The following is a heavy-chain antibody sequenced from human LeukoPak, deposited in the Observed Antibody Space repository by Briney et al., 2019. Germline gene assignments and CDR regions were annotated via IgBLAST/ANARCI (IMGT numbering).Heavy chain of an antibody. Sequence: SETLSLTCTVSGGSITPYYWSWLRQPPGKALEWIAFVYYTGRSSNYNPSLKSRATISLDASKNQIFLNMTSVTAADTAVYYCARPGATRPCLLFDSGGRGPLAPVSS. V-gene: IGHV4-4*09. J-gene: IGHJ4*02. D-gene: IGHD2-15*01. CDR2: VYYTGRSS. CDR1: GGSITPYY. CDR3: ARPGATRPCLLFDS.